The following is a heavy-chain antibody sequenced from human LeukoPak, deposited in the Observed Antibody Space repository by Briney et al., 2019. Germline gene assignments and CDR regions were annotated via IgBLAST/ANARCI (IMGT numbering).Heavy chain of an antibody. J-gene: IGHJ4*02. Sequence: SETLSLTCTVSGGSISSYYWSWIRQPAGKGLEWIGRIYTSGSTNYNPSLKSRVTMSVDTSKNQFSLKLSSVTPEDTAVYYCARVRFNYYGSGSYWPFDYWGQGTLVTVSS. D-gene: IGHD3-10*01. CDR1: GGSISSYY. CDR2: IYTSGST. V-gene: IGHV4-4*07. CDR3: ARVRFNYYGSGSYWPFDY.